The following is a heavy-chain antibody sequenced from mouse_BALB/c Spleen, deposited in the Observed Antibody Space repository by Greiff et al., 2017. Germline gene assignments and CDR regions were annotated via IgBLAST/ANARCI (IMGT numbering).Heavy chain of an antibody. CDR1: GYTFTEYT. Sequence: EVKLMESGPELVKPGASVKISCKTSGYTFTEYTMHWVKQSHGKSLEWIGGINPNNGGTSYNQKFKGKATLTVDKSSSTAYMELRSLTSEDSAVYYCARGTTVVATDWYFDVWGAGTTVTVSS. CDR3: ARGTTVVATDWYFDV. V-gene: IGHV1-18*01. D-gene: IGHD1-1*01. J-gene: IGHJ1*01. CDR2: INPNNGGT.